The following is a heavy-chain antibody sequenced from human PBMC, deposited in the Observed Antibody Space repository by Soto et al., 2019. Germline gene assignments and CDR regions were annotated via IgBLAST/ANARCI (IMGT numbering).Heavy chain of an antibody. V-gene: IGHV1-46*01. J-gene: IGHJ4*02. CDR3: ARERTPPSYYESSGYYM. CDR1: GYTFTSYY. D-gene: IGHD3-22*01. CDR2: INPSGGST. Sequence: ASVQVSYKASGYTFTSYYMHWVRQAPGQGLEWMGIINPSGGSTSYAQKYQGRVTMTRDTSTSTVYMELSSLRSEDTAVYYCARERTPPSYYESSGYYMWGQGSLVSV.